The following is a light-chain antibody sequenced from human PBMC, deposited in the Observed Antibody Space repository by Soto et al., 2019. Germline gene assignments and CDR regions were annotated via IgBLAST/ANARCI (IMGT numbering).Light chain of an antibody. V-gene: IGLV7-46*01. CDR2: DTN. CDR1: TGAVTSGHY. J-gene: IGLJ3*02. CDR3: LLSYIPAPRGNWV. Sequence: QAVVTQEPSLTVSPGGTVTLTCGSITGAVTSGHYPYWFQQKPGQAPRTLIYDTNNKHSWTPARFSGSLLGGKAALTLSGAQPEDEAEYYCLLSYIPAPRGNWVFGGGTKLTVL.